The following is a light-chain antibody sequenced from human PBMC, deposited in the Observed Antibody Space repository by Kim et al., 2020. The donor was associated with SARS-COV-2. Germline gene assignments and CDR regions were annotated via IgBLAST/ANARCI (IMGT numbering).Light chain of an antibody. CDR2: DAS. CDR3: QQFDSYPRT. Sequence: AIQLTQSPSSLSASVGDRVTITCRASQGISSALAWYQQKPRKAPKLLIYDASTLESGVPSNFSGSGSGTDFTLTISNLQPEDFATYFCQQFDSYPRTFGQGTKVDIK. CDR1: QGISSA. J-gene: IGKJ1*01. V-gene: IGKV1-13*02.